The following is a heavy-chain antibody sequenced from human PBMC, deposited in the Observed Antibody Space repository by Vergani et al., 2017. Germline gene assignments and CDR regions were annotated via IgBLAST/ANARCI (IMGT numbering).Heavy chain of an antibody. D-gene: IGHD5-12*01. CDR1: GYTFTSYD. V-gene: IGHV1-8*03. J-gene: IGHJ6*02. CDR2: MNPNSGNT. Sequence: QGQLAQSGAEVKKPGSSVKVSCKASGYTFTSYDINWVRQATGQGLEWMGWMNPNSGNTGYAQKFQGRVTITRNTSISTAYMELSSLRSEDTAVYYCARSRVYSCDDYLYYDGMDVWGQGTMVTVSS. CDR3: ARSRVYSCDDYLYYDGMDV.